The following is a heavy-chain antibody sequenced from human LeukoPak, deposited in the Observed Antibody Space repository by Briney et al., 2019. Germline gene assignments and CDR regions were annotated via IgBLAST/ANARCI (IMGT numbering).Heavy chain of an antibody. D-gene: IGHD2-2*01. CDR2: ISGSGATT. CDR1: EFTFRSYA. CDR3: AKGVVVAPDVTPFDY. J-gene: IGHJ4*02. V-gene: IGHV3-23*01. Sequence: GGSLRLSCAASEFTFRSYAMSWVRQAPGKGLEWVSAISGSGATTYSADSVKGRFTISRDNSKNTLYLQMNSLRAEDTAVYYCAKGVVVAPDVTPFDYWGQGTLVTVSS.